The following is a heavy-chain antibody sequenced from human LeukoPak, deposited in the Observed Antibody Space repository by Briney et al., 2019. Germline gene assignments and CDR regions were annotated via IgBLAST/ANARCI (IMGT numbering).Heavy chain of an antibody. CDR2: ISWNSGSI. V-gene: IGHV3-9*03. D-gene: IGHD3-9*01. J-gene: IGHJ6*03. CDR1: GFTFDDYA. CDR3: AKVSDTYDYYMDV. Sequence: PGKSLRLSCAASGFTFDDYAMHWVRQAPGKGLEWVSGISWNSGSIGYADSVKGRFTISRDNAKNSLYLQMNSLRAEDMALYYCAKVSDTYDYYMDVWGKGTTVTISS.